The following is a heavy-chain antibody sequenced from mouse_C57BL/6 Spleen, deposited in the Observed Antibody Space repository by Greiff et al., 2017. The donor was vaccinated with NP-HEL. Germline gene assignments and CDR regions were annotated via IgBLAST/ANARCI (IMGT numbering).Heavy chain of an antibody. CDR2: IRNKANNHAT. Sequence: EVKVEESGGGLVQPGGSMKLSCAASGFTFSDAWMDWVRQSPEKGLEWVAEIRNKANNHATYYAESVKGRFTISRDDSKSSVYLQMNSLRAEDTGIYYCTSIQLRDYYAMDYWGQGTSVTVSS. D-gene: IGHD3-2*02. CDR3: TSIQLRDYYAMDY. CDR1: GFTFSDAW. V-gene: IGHV6-6*01. J-gene: IGHJ4*01.